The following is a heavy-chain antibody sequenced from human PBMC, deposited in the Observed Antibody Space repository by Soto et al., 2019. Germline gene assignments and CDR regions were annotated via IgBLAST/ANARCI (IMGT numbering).Heavy chain of an antibody. V-gene: IGHV3-33*01. J-gene: IGHJ5*02. CDR3: ARARGTPNWFDP. Sequence: PGGSLRLSCAASGFTFSSYGMHWVRQAPGKGLEWVAVIWYDGSNKYYADSVKGRFTISRDNSKNTLYLQMNSLRAEDTAVYYCARARGTPNWFDPWGQGTLVTVSS. D-gene: IGHD3-10*01. CDR1: GFTFSSYG. CDR2: IWYDGSNK.